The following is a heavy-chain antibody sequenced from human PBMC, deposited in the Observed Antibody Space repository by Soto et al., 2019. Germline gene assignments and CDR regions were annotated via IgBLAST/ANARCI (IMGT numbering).Heavy chain of an antibody. V-gene: IGHV3-23*01. D-gene: IGHD5-12*01. CDR1: GFTLSTYA. J-gene: IGHJ3*01. CDR2: ITGSGGST. Sequence: GGSLRLSCVACGFTLSTYAMSRVRQAPGKGLEWVSGITGSGGSTYYADSVKSRITINPDTSKNQFSLQLNSVTPEDTAVYYCARVPNPFRLKIGYEDAYDFWGQGTMVTVSS. CDR3: ARVPNPFRLKIGYEDAYDF.